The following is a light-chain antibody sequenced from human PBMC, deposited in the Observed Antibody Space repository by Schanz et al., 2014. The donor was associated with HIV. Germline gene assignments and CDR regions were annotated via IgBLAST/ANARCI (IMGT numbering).Light chain of an antibody. Sequence: DIHLTQSPSTLSASVGDRVTLTCRASQSISNWLAWYQQKPGKVPHLLIYRASTLESGVPSRFSGSGSGTEFTLTISSLQPDDLATYYCQQYINYPETFGQGTKVEI. J-gene: IGKJ1*01. CDR3: QQYINYPET. CDR2: RAS. CDR1: QSISNW. V-gene: IGKV1-5*03.